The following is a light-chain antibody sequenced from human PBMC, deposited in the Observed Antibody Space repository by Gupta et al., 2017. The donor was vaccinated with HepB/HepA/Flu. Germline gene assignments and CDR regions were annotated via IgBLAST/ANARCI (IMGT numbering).Light chain of an antibody. J-gene: IGKJ3*01. CDR2: GAS. CDR1: QSITTY. Sequence: DSHMYQSPSSLSASVGDRVTITGRASQSITTYLDWYQQKPGTAPKLRIYGASSLQSGVPARFTGSGSGTDFTLTISSLQAEDVAVYYCQQGYSRPSTFGPGTKVDIK. CDR3: QQGYSRPST. V-gene: IGKV1-39*01.